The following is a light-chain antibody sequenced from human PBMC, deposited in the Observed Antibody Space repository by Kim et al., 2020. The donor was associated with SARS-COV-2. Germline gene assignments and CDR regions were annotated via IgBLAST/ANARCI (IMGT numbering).Light chain of an antibody. V-gene: IGLV1-40*01. Sequence: RVNISCTVSNLNIGTGFDVHWYQQLPGTAPKLLIHGNTNRPSGVPDRFSGSKSGTSASLAITGLQAEDEADYYCQSYDNTLISFVFGPGTKVTVL. CDR2: GNT. J-gene: IGLJ1*01. CDR1: NLNIGTGFD. CDR3: QSYDNTLISFV.